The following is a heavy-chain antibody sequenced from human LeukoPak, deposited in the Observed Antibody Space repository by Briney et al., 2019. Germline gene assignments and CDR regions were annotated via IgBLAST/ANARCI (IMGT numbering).Heavy chain of an antibody. Sequence: ASVKVSCKASGYTFTSYGISWVRQARGHGLEGMGWINAYNGNTNYAQKLQGRVTMTTDTSTSTANMELRRLISDDKAGHYCAREGIAVAGTEYYYYYYMDVWGKGTTVTVSS. J-gene: IGHJ6*03. V-gene: IGHV1-18*01. CDR3: AREGIAVAGTEYYYYYYMDV. CDR2: INAYNGNT. CDR1: GYTFTSYG. D-gene: IGHD6-19*01.